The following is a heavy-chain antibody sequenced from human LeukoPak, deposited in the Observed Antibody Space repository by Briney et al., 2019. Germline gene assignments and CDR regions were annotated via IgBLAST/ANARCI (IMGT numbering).Heavy chain of an antibody. CDR2: IYYSGST. Sequence: SETLSLTCTVSGGSISSSSYYWGWIRQPPGKGLEWIGSIYYSGSTYYNPSLKSRVTISVDTSKNQFSLKLSSVTAADTAVYYCARVRRISWYFDLWGRGTLVTVSS. CDR3: ARVRRISWYFDL. D-gene: IGHD6-6*01. V-gene: IGHV4-39*07. CDR1: GGSISSSSYY. J-gene: IGHJ2*01.